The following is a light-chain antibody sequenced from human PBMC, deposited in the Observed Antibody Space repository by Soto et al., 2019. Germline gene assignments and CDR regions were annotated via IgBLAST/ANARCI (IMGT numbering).Light chain of an antibody. Sequence: EIVMTQSPDTLSLSPGEAATLSCRASQTIGSNYLAWYQQKPGQVPRLLIYGISTRATDIPARFSGSGSGTEFTLTISSLQSEDFAVYYCRQYSQWPITFGQGTRLEIK. V-gene: IGKV3-15*01. CDR3: RQYSQWPIT. J-gene: IGKJ5*01. CDR2: GIS. CDR1: QTIGSN.